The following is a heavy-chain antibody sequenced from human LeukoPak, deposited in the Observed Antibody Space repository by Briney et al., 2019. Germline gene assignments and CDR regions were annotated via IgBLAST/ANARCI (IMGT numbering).Heavy chain of an antibody. V-gene: IGHV4-59*01. Sequence: PSETLSLTCTVSGGSISSYYWSWIRQPPGKGLEWIGYIYYSGSTNYNPSLKSRVTISVDTSKNQFSLKLSSVTAAETAVYSGARAGCSGGSCYRGYYYYDMDVWGKGTSVTVSS. D-gene: IGHD2-15*01. J-gene: IGHJ6*03. CDR1: GGSISSYY. CDR3: ARAGCSGGSCYRGYYYYDMDV. CDR2: IYYSGST.